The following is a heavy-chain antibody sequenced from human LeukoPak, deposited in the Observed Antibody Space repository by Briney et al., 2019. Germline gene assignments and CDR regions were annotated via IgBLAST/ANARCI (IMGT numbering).Heavy chain of an antibody. V-gene: IGHV3-23*01. CDR1: GFTFSSYA. D-gene: IGHD5-18*01. J-gene: IGHJ4*02. Sequence: GGSLRLSCAASGFTFSSYAMSWVRQAPGKGLEWVSAISGSGGSTYYADSVKGRFTISRDNSKNTLYLQMNSLRAEDTAVYYCAKDLRRNSYGHYFDYWGQGTLVTVSS. CDR2: ISGSGGST. CDR3: AKDLRRNSYGHYFDY.